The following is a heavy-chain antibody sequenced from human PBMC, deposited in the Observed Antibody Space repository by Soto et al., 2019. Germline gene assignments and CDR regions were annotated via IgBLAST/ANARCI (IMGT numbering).Heavy chain of an antibody. CDR1: GGSFSGYY. CDR2: INHSGST. CDR3: ARDKITGLFDY. J-gene: IGHJ4*02. V-gene: IGHV4-34*01. D-gene: IGHD2-8*02. Sequence: QVQLQQWGAGLLKPSETLSLTCAVYGGSFSGYYWTWIRQPPGTGLEWIGEINHSGSTNYNPSLKXRXPXSXXTSKNQFSLKLTSVTAADTAVYYCARDKITGLFDYWGQGTLVTVSS.